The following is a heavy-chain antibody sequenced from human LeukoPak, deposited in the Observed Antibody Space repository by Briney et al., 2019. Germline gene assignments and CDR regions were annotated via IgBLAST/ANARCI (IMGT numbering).Heavy chain of an antibody. J-gene: IGHJ4*02. D-gene: IGHD3-3*01. CDR2: ISCSGGNT. Sequence: GGSLRLSCAASGFTFSSYSMSWVRQPPGKGLEWVSAISCSGGNTYYADSVKGRFTISRDNSKNTLYLQMNSLRAEDTAVYYCAKSRFLEWLLFDYWGQGTLVTVSS. CDR3: AKSRFLEWLLFDY. CDR1: GFTFSSYS. V-gene: IGHV3-23*01.